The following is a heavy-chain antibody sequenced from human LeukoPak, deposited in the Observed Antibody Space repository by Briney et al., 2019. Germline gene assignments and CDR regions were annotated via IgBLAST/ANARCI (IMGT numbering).Heavy chain of an antibody. CDR3: ARGGYYGSGNWFDP. CDR2: IYHSGST. Sequence: SESLSLTCTVSGYSISSGYYWGWIRQPPGKWLEWIGSIYHSGSTYYNPSLKSRVTISVDTSKNQFSLKLSSVTAADTAVYYCARGGYYGSGNWFDPWGQGTLVTVSS. D-gene: IGHD3-10*01. J-gene: IGHJ5*02. CDR1: GYSISSGYY. V-gene: IGHV4-38-2*02.